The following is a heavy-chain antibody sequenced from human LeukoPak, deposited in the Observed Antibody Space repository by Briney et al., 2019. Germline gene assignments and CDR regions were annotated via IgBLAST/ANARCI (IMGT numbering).Heavy chain of an antibody. CDR3: ASGYSTINWFDP. CDR1: GGSISSYS. J-gene: IGHJ5*02. CDR2: IYYSGST. V-gene: IGHV4-59*06. Sequence: PSETLSLTCTVSGGSISSYSWSWIRQPPGKGKEWIGYIYYSGSTYYNPSLKSRVTISVDTSKNQFSLKLSSVTAADTAVYYCASGYSTINWFDPWGQGTLVTVSS. D-gene: IGHD3-22*01.